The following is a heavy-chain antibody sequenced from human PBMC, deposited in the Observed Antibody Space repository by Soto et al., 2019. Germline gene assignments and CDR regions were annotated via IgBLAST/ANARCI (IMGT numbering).Heavy chain of an antibody. J-gene: IGHJ4*02. V-gene: IGHV3-64D*06. CDR1: GFTFSTYS. Sequence: GGSLRLSCSASGFTFSTYSMHWIRQAPGKGLEFVAVIRNNGVSTYYADSVKGRFTISRDNSNNTLSLQMRSLRPEDTAVYYCVKGGTSVSSAGFDYWGLGTLVTVSS. CDR2: IRNNGVST. CDR3: VKGGTSVSSAGFDY. D-gene: IGHD3-22*01.